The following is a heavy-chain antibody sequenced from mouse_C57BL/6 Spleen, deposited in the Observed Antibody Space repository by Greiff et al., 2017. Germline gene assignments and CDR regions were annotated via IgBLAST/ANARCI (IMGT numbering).Heavy chain of an antibody. CDR2: IYPGDGDT. CDR1: GYAFSSYW. V-gene: IGHV1-80*01. D-gene: IGHD3-2*02. CDR3: ARKGGPDQGYFDY. Sequence: VQLVESGAELVKPGASVKISCKASGYAFSSYWMNWVKQRPGKGLEWIGQIYPGDGDTNYNGKFKGKDTLTADNSSSTAYMRLSSLTSEESAVDFCARKGGPDQGYFDYWGQGTTLTVSS. J-gene: IGHJ2*01.